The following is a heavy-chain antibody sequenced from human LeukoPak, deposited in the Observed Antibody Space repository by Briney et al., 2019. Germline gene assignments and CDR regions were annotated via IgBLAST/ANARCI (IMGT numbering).Heavy chain of an antibody. CDR2: IGAGDKYT. D-gene: IGHD3-16*01. J-gene: IGHJ3*02. Sequence: GGSLGLSCAASGFTLRNYAMSWVRQAPGKGLEWVSSIGAGDKYTYYADSVKGRFTISRDNAKNSLYLQMNSLRAEDTAVYYCACFRGPFDIWGQGTMVTVSS. V-gene: IGHV3-21*01. CDR3: ACFRGPFDI. CDR1: GFTLRNYA.